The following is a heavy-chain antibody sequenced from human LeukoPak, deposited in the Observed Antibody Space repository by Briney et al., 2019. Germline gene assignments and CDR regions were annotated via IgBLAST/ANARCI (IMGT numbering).Heavy chain of an antibody. CDR2: INAGGRIT. J-gene: IGHJ5*02. V-gene: IGHV3-23*01. CDR3: ARDVTARPRWFDP. Sequence: GGSLRLSCEGSRFSFSNYAMSWVRQAPGKGLDWISAINAGGRITYYADSVKGRFTISRDNSKNTLYLQMDSLRVEDSAVYYCARDVTARPRWFDPWGQGTLVTVSS. CDR1: RFSFSNYA. D-gene: IGHD6-6*01.